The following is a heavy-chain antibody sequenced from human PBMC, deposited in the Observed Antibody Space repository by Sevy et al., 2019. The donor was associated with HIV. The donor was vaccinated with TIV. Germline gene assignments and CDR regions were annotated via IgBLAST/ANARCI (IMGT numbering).Heavy chain of an antibody. CDR3: TTDSWSQEDYYDY. Sequence: GGSLRLACAASGFTFSNAWMSWVRQAPGKGLEWVGRIKGKIYDGTIDYAAPVKGRFTISRDDSKNTLYLQMNSLKTEDTAVYYCTTDSWSQEDYYDYWGQGTLVTVSS. J-gene: IGHJ4*02. V-gene: IGHV3-15*01. CDR2: IKGKIYDGTI. D-gene: IGHD6-13*01. CDR1: GFTFSNAW.